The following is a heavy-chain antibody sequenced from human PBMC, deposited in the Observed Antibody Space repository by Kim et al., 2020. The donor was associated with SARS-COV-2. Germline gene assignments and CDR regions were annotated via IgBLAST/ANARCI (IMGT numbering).Heavy chain of an antibody. CDR1: GGSISSYY. J-gene: IGHJ5*02. Sequence: SETLSLTCTVSGGSISSYYWSWIRQPPGKGLEWIGYIYYSGSTNYNPSLKSRVTISVDTSKNQFSLKLSSVTAADTAVYYCARNEGGDGYKRGWFDPWGQGTLVTVSS. D-gene: IGHD3-16*01. CDR2: IYYSGST. CDR3: ARNEGGDGYKRGWFDP. V-gene: IGHV4-59*01.